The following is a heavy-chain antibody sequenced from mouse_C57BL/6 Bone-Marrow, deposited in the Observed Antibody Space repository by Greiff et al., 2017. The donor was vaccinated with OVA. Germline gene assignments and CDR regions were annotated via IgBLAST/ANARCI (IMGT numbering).Heavy chain of an antibody. V-gene: IGHV1-82*01. CDR1: GYAFSSSW. CDR3: ARPIYYEGAMDY. CDR2: IYPGDGDT. D-gene: IGHD2-4*01. J-gene: IGHJ4*01. Sequence: QVQLKESGPELVKPGASVKISCKASGYAFSSSWMNWVKQRPGKGLEWIGRIYPGDGDTNYNGKFKGKATLTADKSSSTAYMQLSSLTSEDSAVYFCARPIYYEGAMDYWGQGTSVTVSS.